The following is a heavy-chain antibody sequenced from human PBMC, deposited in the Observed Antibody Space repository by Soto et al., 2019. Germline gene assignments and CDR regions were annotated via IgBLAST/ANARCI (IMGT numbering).Heavy chain of an antibody. Sequence: PSETLSLTCTVSGGSISSYYWSWIRQPPGKGLEWIGYIYYSGITNYNPSLKSRVTISVDTSKNQFSLKLSSVTAADTAVYYCARDLSSDGNYGMDVWGQGTTVTVSS. CDR3: ARDLSSDGNYGMDV. CDR2: IYYSGIT. J-gene: IGHJ6*02. D-gene: IGHD6-6*01. V-gene: IGHV4-59*01. CDR1: GGSISSYY.